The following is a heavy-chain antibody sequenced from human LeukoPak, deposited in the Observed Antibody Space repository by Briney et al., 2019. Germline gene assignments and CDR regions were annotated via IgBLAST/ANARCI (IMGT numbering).Heavy chain of an antibody. J-gene: IGHJ4*02. D-gene: IGHD6-13*01. CDR3: AKDMGIRGSGWYTTFDY. Sequence: PGGSLRLSCAASGFTFDDYAMHWVRQAPGKGLEWVSGISWNSGSIGYADSVKGRFTISRDNAKNSLYLQMNSLRAEDMALYYCAKDMGIRGSGWYTTFDYWGQGTLVTVSS. V-gene: IGHV3-9*03. CDR2: ISWNSGSI. CDR1: GFTFDDYA.